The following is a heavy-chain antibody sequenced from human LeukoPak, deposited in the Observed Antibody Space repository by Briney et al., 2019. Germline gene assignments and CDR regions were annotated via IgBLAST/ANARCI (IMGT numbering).Heavy chain of an antibody. J-gene: IGHJ3*02. CDR1: GYTFTSNG. CDR3: ARASGNYKGRAFDI. Sequence: GASVKVSCKASGYTFTSNGISWVRQAPGQGPEWMVWVSAYNGNTNYAQKLQGRVTMTTDTSTSTAYMELRSLRSDDTAVYYCARASGNYKGRAFDIWGQGTMVTVSS. D-gene: IGHD4-11*01. CDR2: VSAYNGNT. V-gene: IGHV1-18*01.